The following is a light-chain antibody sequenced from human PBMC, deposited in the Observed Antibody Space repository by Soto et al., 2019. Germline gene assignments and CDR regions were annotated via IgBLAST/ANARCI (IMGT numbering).Light chain of an antibody. Sequence: EIVLTQSPGTLSWSPGERATLSCRASQGVSSTYLAWYQQKPGQAPRLLICGTSSRATGIPDRISGSGSGTDFTLTISRLEPEDFAVYYCQQYCNSWTCDQGTKMEVK. J-gene: IGKJ1*01. CDR2: GTS. CDR1: QGVSSTY. V-gene: IGKV3-20*01. CDR3: QQYCNSWT.